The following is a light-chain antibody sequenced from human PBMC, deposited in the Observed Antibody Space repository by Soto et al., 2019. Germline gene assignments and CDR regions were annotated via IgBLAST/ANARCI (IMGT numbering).Light chain of an antibody. J-gene: IGLJ1*01. CDR3: SSYTSSSTDV. CDR1: SSDVGGYNY. V-gene: IGLV2-14*01. Sequence: QSALTQPASVSGSPGQSITISCTGTSSDVGGYNYVSWYQQHPGKAPKLMIYDVSNRPSGVSNRFSGSKSGNTASLTISGLQAEHGADYYCSSYTSSSTDVFGTGTKVTVL. CDR2: DVS.